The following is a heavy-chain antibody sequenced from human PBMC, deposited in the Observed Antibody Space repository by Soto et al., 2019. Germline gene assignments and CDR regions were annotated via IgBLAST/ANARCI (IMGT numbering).Heavy chain of an antibody. J-gene: IGHJ5*02. V-gene: IGHV4-39*07. CDR1: GGSIGGSNYF. CDR3: LIGSLYNFDSSGTELWFDP. CDR2: IYSSGST. Sequence: PSETLSLTCTVSGGSIGGSNYFWGWIRQSPGTGLEWLGTIYSSGSTYYSPSLKSRITMSLDTPKNQLSLRLSSVTVADTAVYYCLIGSLYNFDSSGTELWFDPWGQGALVTVSS. D-gene: IGHD6-19*01.